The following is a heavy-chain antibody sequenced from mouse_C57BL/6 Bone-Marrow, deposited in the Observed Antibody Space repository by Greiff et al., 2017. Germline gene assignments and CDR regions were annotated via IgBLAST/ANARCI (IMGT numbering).Heavy chain of an antibody. Sequence: EVKLMESGEGLVKPGGSLKLSCAASGFTFSSYAMSWVRQTPEKRLEWVAYISSGGDYIYYADTVKGRFTISRDNARNTLYLQMSSLKSEDTAMYYCTRDGGYYGYDGDYCDYWGQGTTLTVSS. CDR2: ISSGGDYI. V-gene: IGHV5-9-1*02. CDR3: TRDGGYYGYDGDYCDY. D-gene: IGHD2-2*01. J-gene: IGHJ2*01. CDR1: GFTFSSYA.